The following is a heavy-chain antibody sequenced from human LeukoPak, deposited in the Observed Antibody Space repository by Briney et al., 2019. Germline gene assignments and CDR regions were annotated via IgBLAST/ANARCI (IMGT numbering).Heavy chain of an antibody. V-gene: IGHV3-64D*06. CDR1: GFTFSSYA. CDR3: VKGPRIAAAGALDY. D-gene: IGHD6-13*01. CDR2: ISSNGGST. J-gene: IGHJ4*02. Sequence: PGGSLRLSCSASGFTFSSYAMHWVRQAPGKGLEYVSAISSNGGSTYYADSVKGRFTISRDNSKNTLYLQMSSLRAEDTAVYCCVKGPRIAAAGALDYWGQGTLVTVSS.